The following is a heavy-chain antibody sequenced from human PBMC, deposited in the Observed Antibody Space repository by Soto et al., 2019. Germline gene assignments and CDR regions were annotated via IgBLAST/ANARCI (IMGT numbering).Heavy chain of an antibody. D-gene: IGHD1-1*01. Sequence: PSETLSLTCTVSGDSITSSSYYWGWIRQPPGKGLEWIGNIYYNGNTYFNSGSTYYNPSLKSRVTISGDTSKNQFSLQLTSVTTADTAVYYCARTNWNYLRIHSWGQGTLVTVSS. CDR2: IYYNGNTYFNSGST. CDR3: ARTNWNYLRIHS. CDR1: GDSITSSSYY. J-gene: IGHJ4*02. V-gene: IGHV4-39*01.